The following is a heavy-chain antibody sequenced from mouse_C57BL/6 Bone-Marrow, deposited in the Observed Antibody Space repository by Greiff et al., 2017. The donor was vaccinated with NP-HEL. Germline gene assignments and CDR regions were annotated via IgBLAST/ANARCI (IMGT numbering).Heavy chain of an antibody. J-gene: IGHJ1*03. D-gene: IGHD1-1*01. CDR1: GFTFSDFY. Sequence: DVKLVESGGGLVQSGRSLRLSCATSGFTFSDFYMEWVRQAPGKGLEWIAASRNKANDYTTEYSASVKGRFIVSRDTSQSILYLQMNALRAEDTAIYYCARDAYYGSSYVWYFDVWGTGTTVTVSS. CDR2: SRNKANDYTT. CDR3: ARDAYYGSSYVWYFDV. V-gene: IGHV7-1*01.